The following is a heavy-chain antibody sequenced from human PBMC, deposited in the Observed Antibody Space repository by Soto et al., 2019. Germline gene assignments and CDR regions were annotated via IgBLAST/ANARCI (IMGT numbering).Heavy chain of an antibody. CDR1: GGSINSSPYY. D-gene: IGHD3-10*01. CDR3: MGYRSGYWGMDV. V-gene: IGHV4-39*01. Sequence: KTSETLSLTCTVSGGSINSSPYYWGWIRQPPGKGLEWIGSISYSGTTYYNPSLKSRVTISADTSKNQFSLKLSSVTAADTAVYYCMGYRSGYWGMDVWGQGATVTAP. CDR2: ISYSGTT. J-gene: IGHJ6*02.